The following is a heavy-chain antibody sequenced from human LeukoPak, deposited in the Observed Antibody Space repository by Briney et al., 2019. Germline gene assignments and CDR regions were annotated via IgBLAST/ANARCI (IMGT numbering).Heavy chain of an antibody. CDR1: GFTFGGYG. Sequence: GGSLRLSCAGSGFTFGGYGMHWFHRTPGKGLEWVAVIAYDGSRAFYADSVKGRFTISRDNSKNTMSVQMDDLRAEDTAVYYCTRYNNDHFDYWGQGTLVTVSS. V-gene: IGHV3-33*01. CDR3: TRYNNDHFDY. J-gene: IGHJ4*02. CDR2: IAYDGSRA. D-gene: IGHD1-14*01.